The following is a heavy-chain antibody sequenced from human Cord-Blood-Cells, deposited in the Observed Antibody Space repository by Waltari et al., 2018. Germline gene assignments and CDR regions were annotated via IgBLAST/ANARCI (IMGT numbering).Heavy chain of an antibody. CDR1: GYTLTELS. V-gene: IGHV1-24*01. CDR3: ATEAPDSSGYYYWFDP. D-gene: IGHD3-22*01. Sequence: QVQLVQSGAEVKKPGASVKVSCKVSGYTLTELSMHWVRQAPGKGLEWMGGFDPENGETIYAQKFQGRVTMTEDTSTDTAYMGLSSLRSEDTAVYYCATEAPDSSGYYYWFDPWGQGTLVTVSS. J-gene: IGHJ5*02. CDR2: FDPENGET.